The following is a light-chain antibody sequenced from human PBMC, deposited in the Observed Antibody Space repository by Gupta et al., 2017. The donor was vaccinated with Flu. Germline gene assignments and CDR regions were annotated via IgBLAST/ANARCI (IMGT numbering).Light chain of an antibody. CDR2: AAS. V-gene: IGKV1-6*01. CDR1: QGIRND. J-gene: IGKJ4*02. Sequence: AIQMTQSPSSLSASVGDTVTITCRASQGIRNDLGWYRHKPGKAPNLLIYAASTLHSGVPSRFSGSGSGTDFTLTISSLQPEDFATYYCLQDDNSPRTFGEGTKVEIK. CDR3: LQDDNSPRT.